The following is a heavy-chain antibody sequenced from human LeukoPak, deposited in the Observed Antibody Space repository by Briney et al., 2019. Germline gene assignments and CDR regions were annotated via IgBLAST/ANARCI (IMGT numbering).Heavy chain of an antibody. CDR2: ISHDGSNK. CDR1: GFTFSTYA. D-gene: IGHD6-6*01. J-gene: IGHJ4*02. CDR3: ARVVVSSSSDYFDY. V-gene: IGHV3-30*04. Sequence: GGSLRLSCAASGFTFSTYAMHWVRQAPGKGLEWVAVISHDGSNKYYADSVKGRFTISRDNSKNTLYLQMNGLRAEDTAVYYCARVVVSSSSDYFDYWGQGTLVTVSS.